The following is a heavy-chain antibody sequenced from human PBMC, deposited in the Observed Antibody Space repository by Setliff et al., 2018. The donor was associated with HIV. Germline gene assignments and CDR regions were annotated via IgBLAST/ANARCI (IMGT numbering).Heavy chain of an antibody. Sequence: NPSETLSLTCTVSGDPIFIGGYYWSWIRQHPGGGLEWIGYIYHTGKTYYNPSLQSRIIMSLDMSQNQFSLKLSSVTAADTAVYYCAKEGNSVDNWLDPWGPGTLVTVSS. J-gene: IGHJ5*02. CDR2: IYHTGKT. V-gene: IGHV4-31*03. CDR1: GDPIFIGGYY. CDR3: AKEGNSVDNWLDP. D-gene: IGHD1-26*01.